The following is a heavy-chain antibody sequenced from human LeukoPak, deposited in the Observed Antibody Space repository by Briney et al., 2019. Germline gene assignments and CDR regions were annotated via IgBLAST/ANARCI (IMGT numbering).Heavy chain of an antibody. CDR1: GGSISSGGYS. J-gene: IGHJ4*02. D-gene: IGHD6-13*01. CDR2: IYQSGST. CDR3: GRGGIAAAASGVDY. Sequence: SQTLSLTCVVTGGSISSGGYSWSWIRQPPGKGLEWIGYIYQSGSTYYNPSIESRVTISVDRSKNQFSLKLSSVTAADTAVYYCGRGGIAAAASGVDYWGQGTLVTVSS. V-gene: IGHV4-30-2*01.